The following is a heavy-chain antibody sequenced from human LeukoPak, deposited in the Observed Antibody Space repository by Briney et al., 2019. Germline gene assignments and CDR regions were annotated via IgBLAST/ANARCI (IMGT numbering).Heavy chain of an antibody. J-gene: IGHJ4*02. D-gene: IGHD3-10*01. CDR1: SGSISSSSYY. CDR3: ARLPTMVRGLVDY. CDR2: IYYSGIT. Sequence: PSETLSLTCTVSSGSISSSSYYWGWIRQPPGKGLEWIGSIYYSGITYYNTSLMSRVTISLDTSKNQFSLKLSSGTAADTAVYYCARLPTMVRGLVDYWGQGTLVTVSS. V-gene: IGHV4-39*01.